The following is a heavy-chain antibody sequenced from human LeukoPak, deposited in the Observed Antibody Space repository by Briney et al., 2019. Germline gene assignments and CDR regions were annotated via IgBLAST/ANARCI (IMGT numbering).Heavy chain of an antibody. CDR3: ARGSSDY. J-gene: IGHJ4*02. V-gene: IGHV4-61*03. CDR2: IYYTGST. CDR1: GDSVSNGNYY. Sequence: SETLSLTCIVSGDSVSNGNYYWSWLRQPPGKALEWIGYIYYTGSTYYNPSLEGRVTISVDTSRNHFSVKLNSVTAADTAVYYCARGSSDYWGQGTLVTVSS. D-gene: IGHD3-10*01.